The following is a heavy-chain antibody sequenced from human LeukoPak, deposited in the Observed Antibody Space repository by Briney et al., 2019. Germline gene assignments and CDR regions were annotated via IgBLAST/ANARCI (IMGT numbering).Heavy chain of an antibody. CDR1: GGSFSGYY. J-gene: IGHJ4*02. Sequence: NSSETLSLTCAVYGGSFSGYYWSWIRQPPGKGLEWIGEINHSGSTNYNPSLKSRVTISVDTSKNQFSLKLSSVTAADTAVYYCARATVAGFDYWGQGTLVTVSS. D-gene: IGHD6-19*01. CDR3: ARATVAGFDY. V-gene: IGHV4-34*01. CDR2: INHSGST.